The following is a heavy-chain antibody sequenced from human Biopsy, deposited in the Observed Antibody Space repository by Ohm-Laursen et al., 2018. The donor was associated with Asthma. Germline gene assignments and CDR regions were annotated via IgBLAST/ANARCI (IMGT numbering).Heavy chain of an antibody. CDR3: ARGLDYSGRSGFDY. CDR2: MSYDGSIK. D-gene: IGHD3-10*01. Sequence: SLRLSCSASGFAFDSYAMYWVRQAPGKGLEWVALMSYDGSIKDYADFVKGRFTISRDNSMNTLYLHMNSLRVEDTAVYYCARGLDYSGRSGFDYWGQGTLVTVSS. CDR1: GFAFDSYA. V-gene: IGHV3-30*03. J-gene: IGHJ4*02.